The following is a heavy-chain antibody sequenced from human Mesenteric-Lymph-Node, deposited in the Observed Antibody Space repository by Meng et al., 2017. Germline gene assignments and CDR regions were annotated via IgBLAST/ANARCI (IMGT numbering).Heavy chain of an antibody. J-gene: IGHJ4*02. CDR2: IWYDGSNQ. D-gene: IGHD1-14*01. CDR3: ARDFGTNSDFLFDY. V-gene: IGHV3-33*01. CDR1: GFNFRTYG. Sequence: SLKISCVASGFNFRTYGMHWVRQAPGKGLEWVAVIWYDGSNQYYADSVKGRFTISRDDSKNTLYLQMNSLRADDTAVYYCARDFGTNSDFLFDYWGQGTLVTVSS.